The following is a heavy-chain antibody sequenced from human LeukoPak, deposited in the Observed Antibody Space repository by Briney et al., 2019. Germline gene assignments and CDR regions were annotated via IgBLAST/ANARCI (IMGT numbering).Heavy chain of an antibody. D-gene: IGHD3-9*01. J-gene: IGHJ4*02. Sequence: GGSLRLSCAASGFTFSSYSMTWVRQAPGKGLEWVSYIISSSSTIYYPDSVKGRFTISRDNAKNSLYLQMNSLRAEDTAVYYCAREGALRYFDYWGQGTLVTVSS. V-gene: IGHV3-48*04. CDR1: GFTFSSYS. CDR3: AREGALRYFDY. CDR2: IISSSSTI.